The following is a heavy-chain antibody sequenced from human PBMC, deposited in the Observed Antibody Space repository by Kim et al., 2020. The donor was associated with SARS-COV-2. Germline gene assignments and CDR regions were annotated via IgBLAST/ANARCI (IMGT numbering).Heavy chain of an antibody. V-gene: IGHV4-4*07. D-gene: IGHD6-6*01. J-gene: IGHJ5*02. Sequence: SETLSLTCTVSGGSISSYYWSWIRQPAGKGLEWIGRIYTSGSTNYNPSLKSRVTMSVDTSKNQFSLKLSSVTAADTAVYYCAREGGEYSRGDWFDPWGQGTLVTVSS. CDR2: IYTSGST. CDR3: AREGGEYSRGDWFDP. CDR1: GGSISSYY.